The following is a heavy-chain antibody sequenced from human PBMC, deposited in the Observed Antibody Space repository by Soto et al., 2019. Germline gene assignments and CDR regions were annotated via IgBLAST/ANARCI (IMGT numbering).Heavy chain of an antibody. J-gene: IGHJ4*02. CDR2: INHSGST. D-gene: IGHD1-20*01. Sequence: PSETLSLTCAVYGGSFSGYYWSWIRQPPGKGLEWIGEINHSGSTNYNPSLKSRVTISVDTSKNQFSLKLSSVTAADTAVYYCARARERRRGYNWNLTVTYYFDYWGRGTLVTVSS. CDR1: GGSFSGYY. CDR3: ARARERRRGYNWNLTVTYYFDY. V-gene: IGHV4-34*01.